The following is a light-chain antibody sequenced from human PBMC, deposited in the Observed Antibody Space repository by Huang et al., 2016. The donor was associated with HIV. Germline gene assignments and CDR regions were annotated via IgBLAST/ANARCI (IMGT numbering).Light chain of an antibody. CDR1: QDVNNN. CDR2: DAS. V-gene: IGKV3-15*01. Sequence: EVVMTQSPATLSVSPGERAILSCRASQDVNNNVAWYQQKPGQAPRLLIYDASTRATGSPVRFSGSGSGTEFTLTISSLQSEDFAVYYCQQYNRWPPLTFGGGTKVEIK. CDR3: QQYNRWPPLT. J-gene: IGKJ4*01.